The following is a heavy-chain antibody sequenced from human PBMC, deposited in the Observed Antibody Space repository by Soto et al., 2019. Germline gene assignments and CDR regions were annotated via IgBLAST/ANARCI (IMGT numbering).Heavy chain of an antibody. J-gene: IGHJ6*03. CDR1: GGSISSSSYY. CDR3: ARNYNRNYYYYYYMDV. V-gene: IGHV4-39*01. Sequence: PSETLSLTCTVSGGSISSSSYYWGWIRQPPGKGLEWIGSIYYSGSTYYNPSLKSRVTISVDTSKNQFSLKLSSVTAADTAVYYCARNYNRNYYYYYYMDVWGKGTTVTVSS. D-gene: IGHD1-20*01. CDR2: IYYSGST.